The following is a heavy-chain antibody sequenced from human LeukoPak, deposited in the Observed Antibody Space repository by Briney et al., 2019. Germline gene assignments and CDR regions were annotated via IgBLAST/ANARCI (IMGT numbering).Heavy chain of an antibody. V-gene: IGHV3-30*02. CDR3: AKGGYGDHYYYYYYMDV. CDR2: IRYDGSNK. CDR1: GFTFSSYG. Sequence: GGSLRLSSAASGFTFSSYGIHWVRQAPGKGLEWVAFIRYDGSNKYYADSVKGRFTISRDNSKNTLYLQMNSLRAEDTAVYYCAKGGYGDHYYYYYYMDVWGKGTTVTVSS. D-gene: IGHD4-17*01. J-gene: IGHJ6*03.